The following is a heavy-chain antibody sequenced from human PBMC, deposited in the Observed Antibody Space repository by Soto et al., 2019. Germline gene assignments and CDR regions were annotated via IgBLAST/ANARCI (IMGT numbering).Heavy chain of an antibody. V-gene: IGHV1-18*04. CDR1: RDTFTSYC. J-gene: IGHJ6*01. Sequence: GTAAELCCKASRDTFTSYCSSSVRQAPEQGLEWMGWSSAYNGNTNYAQKLQDRVTITSDTSASTAYMAVSSMRADPTAVYYCPPRKGTEKNYYRSGMAFWGKGTTVTVSS. CDR3: PPRKGTEKNYYRSGMAF. CDR2: SSAYNGNT.